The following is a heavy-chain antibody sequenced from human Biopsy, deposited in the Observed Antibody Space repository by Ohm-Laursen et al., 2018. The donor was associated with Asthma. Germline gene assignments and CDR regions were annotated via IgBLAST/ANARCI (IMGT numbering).Heavy chain of an antibody. V-gene: IGHV1-69*13. D-gene: IGHD2-2*01. J-gene: IGHJ4*02. CDR1: GGTFNTYV. CDR3: ARKAGSCISRTCYSLDF. Sequence: SVKVSCKSLGGTFNTYVIGWVRQAPGQGLEWMGGINFVFGTTTYPQKFQDRVTVTADDSTSTVYMELSSLRSEDTAVYYCARKAGSCISRTCYSLDFWGQGTLVTVSS. CDR2: INFVFGTT.